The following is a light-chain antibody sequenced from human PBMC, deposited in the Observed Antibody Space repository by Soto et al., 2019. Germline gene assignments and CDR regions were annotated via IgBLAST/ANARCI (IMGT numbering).Light chain of an antibody. V-gene: IGKV1-5*03. Sequence: DIQMTQSRSTLSASVGDRVTITCRASQSISSWLAWYQQKPGKAPKLLIYKASTLESGVPSRFSGSGSGTDFTLTISSLQPDDFATYYCQQYNSWYTFGQGTKLEI. CDR3: QQYNSWYT. CDR1: QSISSW. CDR2: KAS. J-gene: IGKJ2*01.